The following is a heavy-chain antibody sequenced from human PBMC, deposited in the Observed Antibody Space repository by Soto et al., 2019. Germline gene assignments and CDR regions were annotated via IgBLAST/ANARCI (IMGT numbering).Heavy chain of an antibody. CDR2: MTASDGST. V-gene: IGHV3-23*01. Sequence: QSGGSLRLSCAASGFTFSSYAMSWVRQAPGKGLEWVSSMTASDGSTFYADSVKGRFTISRDNSKNMLYLQMNGLRAEDTAIYYCAKSRWELLAWGQGTLVTVSS. D-gene: IGHD1-26*01. CDR3: AKSRWELLA. J-gene: IGHJ5*02. CDR1: GFTFSSYA.